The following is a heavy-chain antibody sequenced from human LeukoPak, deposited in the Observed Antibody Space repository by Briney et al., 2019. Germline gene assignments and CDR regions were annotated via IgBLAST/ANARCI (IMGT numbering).Heavy chain of an antibody. D-gene: IGHD3-10*01. J-gene: IGHJ4*02. Sequence: GRSLRLSCAASGFTFSSYGMNWVRQAPGKGLEWVSYISSSSSTIYYADSVKGRFTISRDNAKNSLYLQMNSLRAEDTAVYYCAKDRRAGSYDYWGQGTLVTVSS. CDR2: ISSSSSTI. V-gene: IGHV3-48*01. CDR1: GFTFSSYG. CDR3: AKDRRAGSYDY.